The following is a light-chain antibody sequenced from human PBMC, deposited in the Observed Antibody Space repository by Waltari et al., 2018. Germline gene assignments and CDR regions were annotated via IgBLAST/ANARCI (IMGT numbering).Light chain of an antibody. CDR3: CSYAGSYTWV. V-gene: IGLV2-11*01. CDR1: SSDVGGYNY. Sequence: QSALTQPRSVSGSPGQSVSISCTGTSSDVGGYNYVSWYQQPPGKAPTFMIYDVTKRPSGVPDRFAGSKSDNTASLTISGLQPEDEADYYCCSYAGSYTWVFGGGTKLTVL. J-gene: IGLJ3*02. CDR2: DVT.